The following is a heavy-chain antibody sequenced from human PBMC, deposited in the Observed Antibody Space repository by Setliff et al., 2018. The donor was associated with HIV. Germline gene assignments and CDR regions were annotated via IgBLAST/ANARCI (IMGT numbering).Heavy chain of an antibody. V-gene: IGHV1-8*02. J-gene: IGHJ6*03. D-gene: IGHD3-10*01. Sequence: ASVKVSCKASGYTLTSYEINWVRQATGQGLEWMGWMNPNSGDTGYAQKFQGRVTMTRNTSISTAFMELSSLRSEDTAVYYCARSRSLVRGSGSPEYYYMDVWGKGTTVTVSS. CDR1: GYTLTSYE. CDR3: ARSRSLVRGSGSPEYYYMDV. CDR2: MNPNSGDT.